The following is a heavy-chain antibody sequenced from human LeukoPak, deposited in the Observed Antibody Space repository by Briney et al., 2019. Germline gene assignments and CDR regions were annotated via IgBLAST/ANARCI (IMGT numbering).Heavy chain of an antibody. D-gene: IGHD3-22*01. J-gene: IGHJ5*02. CDR3: ARNFTIPGRKWLFQGWFDP. V-gene: IGHV4-39*01. Sequence: PSETLSLTCTLSRGSISSISYYWAWIRHPPGKGLEWIGGIYYSGRTYYNPSLKSRVTISVDTSKNDLSLKLPSVTAADTAVYYCARNFTIPGRKWLFQGWFDPWGAGSLVTVSS. CDR2: IYYSGRT. CDR1: RGSISSISYY.